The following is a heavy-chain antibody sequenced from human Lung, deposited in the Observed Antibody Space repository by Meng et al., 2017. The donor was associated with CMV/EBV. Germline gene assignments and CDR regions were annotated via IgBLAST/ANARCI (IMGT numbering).Heavy chain of an antibody. Sequence: GESLKISCSVSGFTFSDYYMHWFRQAPGKGLEWVSYISSTGGTRYYADSVNGRFTVSRDNVKSSLFLQMNSLRVEDTAVYYCASGLRFLESSTPRDYWGQGXLVTVSS. V-gene: IGHV3-11*01. D-gene: IGHD3-3*01. CDR1: GFTFSDYY. J-gene: IGHJ4*02. CDR2: ISSTGGTR. CDR3: ASGLRFLESSTPRDY.